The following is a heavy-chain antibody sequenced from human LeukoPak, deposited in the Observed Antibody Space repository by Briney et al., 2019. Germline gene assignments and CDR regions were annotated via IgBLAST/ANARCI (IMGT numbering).Heavy chain of an antibody. D-gene: IGHD3-3*01. CDR2: ISYDGSNK. CDR1: GFTFSSYG. Sequence: PGGSLRLSCAASGFTFSSYGMHWVRQAPGKGLEWVAVISYDGSNKYYADSVKGRFTISRDNSKSTLYLQMNSLRAEDTAVYYCAKDFLGGVVITPHFDYWGQGTLVTVSS. V-gene: IGHV3-30*18. CDR3: AKDFLGGVVITPHFDY. J-gene: IGHJ4*02.